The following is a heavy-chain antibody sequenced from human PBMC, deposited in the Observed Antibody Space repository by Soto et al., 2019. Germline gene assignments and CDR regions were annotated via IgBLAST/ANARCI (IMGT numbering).Heavy chain of an antibody. Sequence: GGSLRLSCAASGFTFSSYAMHWVRQAPGKGLEWVAVISYDGSNKYYADSAKGRFTISRDNSKNTLYLQMNSLRAEDTAVYYCARGGPYYYDSSGYYYDFDYWGQGTLVTVSS. V-gene: IGHV3-30-3*01. J-gene: IGHJ4*02. CDR2: ISYDGSNK. CDR3: ARGGPYYYDSSGYYYDFDY. D-gene: IGHD3-22*01. CDR1: GFTFSSYA.